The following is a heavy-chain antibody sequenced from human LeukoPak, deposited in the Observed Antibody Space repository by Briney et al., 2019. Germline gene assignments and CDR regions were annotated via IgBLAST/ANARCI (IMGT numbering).Heavy chain of an antibody. J-gene: IGHJ4*02. CDR2: INPNXGGT. CDR1: GYXXTXYY. V-gene: IGHV1-2*02. Sequence: ASVKVSCKASGYXXTXYYMXXVXXXPGXXXXXXGWINPNXGGTNYAQKFQGRVTMTRDTSISTAYMELSRLRSDDTAVYYCARDTGGYDLAYWGQGTLVTVSS. CDR3: ARDTGGYDLAY. D-gene: IGHD5-12*01.